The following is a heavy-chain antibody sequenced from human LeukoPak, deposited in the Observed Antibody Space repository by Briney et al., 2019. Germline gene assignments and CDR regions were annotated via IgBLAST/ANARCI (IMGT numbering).Heavy chain of an antibody. V-gene: IGHV1-18*01. J-gene: IGHJ3*02. CDR1: GYTFTSYG. CDR3: ARDRNRAFDI. CDR2: ISAYNDNT. Sequence: ASVKVSCEASGYTFTSYGVSWVRQAPRQGLEWMGWISAYNDNTNYAQKLQGRVTMTTDTTTSTAYRELSRLRSDDPAVYYCARDRNRAFDIWGQGTMVTVSS.